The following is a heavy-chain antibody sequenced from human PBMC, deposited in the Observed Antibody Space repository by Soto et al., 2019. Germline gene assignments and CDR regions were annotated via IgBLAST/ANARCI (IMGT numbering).Heavy chain of an antibody. V-gene: IGHV3-74*01. D-gene: IGHD3-22*01. J-gene: IGHJ4*02. CDR2: VNSDGSST. CDR1: EFTFRSYW. CDR3: ARDAMRGNYYDSSGYSDY. Sequence: GGGLRLSCAASEFTFRSYWMPWGRPAPGKGRLWVSTVNSDGSSTSYADSVKARFAISRHNAKNTLYLQMNSLRAEDTAVYYCARDAMRGNYYDSSGYSDYWGQGTLGTVSS.